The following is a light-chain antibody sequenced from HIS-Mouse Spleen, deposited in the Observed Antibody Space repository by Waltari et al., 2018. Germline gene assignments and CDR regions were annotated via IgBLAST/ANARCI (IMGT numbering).Light chain of an antibody. CDR2: QDS. J-gene: IGLJ1*01. CDR1: KLGDKY. CDR3: QAWDSSTYV. V-gene: IGLV3-1*01. Sequence: SYELTQPPSVSVSPGQTASITCSGDKLGDKYACWYQQKPGQSPVLVIYQDSKRPSGIAWRFSGSNSGNTATLTISGTQAMDEADDYCQAWDSSTYVFGTGTKVTVL.